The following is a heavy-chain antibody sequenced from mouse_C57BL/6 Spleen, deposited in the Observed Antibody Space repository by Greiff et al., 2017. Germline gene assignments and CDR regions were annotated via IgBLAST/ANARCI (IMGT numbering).Heavy chain of an antibody. CDR2: LSSGGDYI. D-gene: IGHD4-1*01. V-gene: IGHV5-9-1*02. CDR1: GFTFSSYA. Sequence: EVQRVESGEGLVKPGGSLKLSCAASGFTFSSYAMSWVRQTPEKRLEWVAYLSSGGDYIYYEDTVKGRFTISRDNASNNLYLKMSSLKSEDTAMYYCTGDQANWDGFAYWGQGTLVTVSA. CDR3: TGDQANWDGFAY. J-gene: IGHJ3*01.